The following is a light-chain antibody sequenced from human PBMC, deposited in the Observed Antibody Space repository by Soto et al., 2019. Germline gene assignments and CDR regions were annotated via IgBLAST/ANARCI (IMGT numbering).Light chain of an antibody. J-gene: IGKJ1*01. CDR3: QQYGGSPRT. CDR1: QSIKRNS. CDR2: GAS. V-gene: IGKV3-20*01. Sequence: EIVLTQSPGTVSLSPGERATLSCRASQSIKRNSLAWYQQRPGQAPRLLIYGASSRATGIPDRFSGSGSGTDFTLTINRLEPEDFAVYYCQQYGGSPRTFGQGTKVEIK.